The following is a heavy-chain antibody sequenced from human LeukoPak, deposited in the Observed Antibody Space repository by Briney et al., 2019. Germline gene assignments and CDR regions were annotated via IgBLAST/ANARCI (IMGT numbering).Heavy chain of an antibody. D-gene: IGHD3-22*01. CDR1: GFTFSSYA. V-gene: IGHV3-23*01. J-gene: IGHJ6*02. CDR3: AKDGSYDISGYLPPYGMDV. CDR2: ISGSGGST. Sequence: GGSLRLSCAAAGFTFSSYAVSWVRQAPGKGLEWVSAISGSGGSTYYADSVKGRFTISRDNSKNTLYLQMNSLRAEDTAVYYCAKDGSYDISGYLPPYGMDVWGQGTTVTVSS.